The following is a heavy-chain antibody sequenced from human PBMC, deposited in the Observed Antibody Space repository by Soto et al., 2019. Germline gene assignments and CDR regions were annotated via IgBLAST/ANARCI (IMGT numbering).Heavy chain of an antibody. CDR2: IYSSGTT. Sequence: QVQLQESGPGWVKPSQTLSLTCTVSRSSISSGNYYWSWIRQHPGKGLEWIGYIYSSGTTYYNPSLKNRVTDSLEMSKNQLSLKVSSVTAADPAVYYCARDRGGSGYYDSTWGQGTLVTVSS. D-gene: IGHD3-22*01. CDR1: RSSISSGNYY. J-gene: IGHJ4*02. CDR3: ARDRGGSGYYDST. V-gene: IGHV4-31*03.